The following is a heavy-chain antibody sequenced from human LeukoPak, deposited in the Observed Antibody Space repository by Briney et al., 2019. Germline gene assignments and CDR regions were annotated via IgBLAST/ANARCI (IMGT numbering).Heavy chain of an antibody. CDR3: AELGITMIGGV. CDR2: ISGSSSYI. V-gene: IGHV3-21*01. D-gene: IGHD3-10*02. Sequence: GGSLRLSCAASGFTFSSYSMNWVRQAPGKGLEWVSCISGSSSYIYSADSVKGRFTISRHNAKNSLYLQMNSLRAEDTAVYYCAELGITMIGGVWGKGTTVTISS. J-gene: IGHJ6*04. CDR1: GFTFSSYS.